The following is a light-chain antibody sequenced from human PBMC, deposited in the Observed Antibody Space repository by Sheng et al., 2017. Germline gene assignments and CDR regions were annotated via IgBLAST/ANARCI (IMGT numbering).Light chain of an antibody. CDR2: KAS. CDR1: QSISDW. V-gene: IGKV1-5*03. CDR3: QQYNNYPLT. Sequence: DIQMTQSPSTLSASVGDRVTITCRASQSISDWLAWYQQKPGKAPNLLIYKASNLESGVPSRFSGSGSGTEFSLTISSLQPDDFATYYCQQYNNYPLTFGGGTKVEIK. J-gene: IGKJ4*01.